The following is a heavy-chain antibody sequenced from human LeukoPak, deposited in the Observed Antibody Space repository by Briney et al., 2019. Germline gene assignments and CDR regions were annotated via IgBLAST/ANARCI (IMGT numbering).Heavy chain of an antibody. CDR1: GDSVSSNSAA. D-gene: IGHD1-26*01. V-gene: IGHV6-1*01. Sequence: SQTLSLTCAISGDSVSSNSAAWNWIRQSPSRGLEWLGRTYYRSKWYNDYAVSVKSRITINPDTSKNQFSLQLNSVTPEDTAVYYCAREGQWELPGVYYFDYWGQGTLVTVSS. J-gene: IGHJ4*02. CDR2: TYYRSKWYN. CDR3: AREGQWELPGVYYFDY.